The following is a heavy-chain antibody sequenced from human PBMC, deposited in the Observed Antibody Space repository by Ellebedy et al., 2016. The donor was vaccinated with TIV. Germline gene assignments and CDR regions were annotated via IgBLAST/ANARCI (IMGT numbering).Heavy chain of an antibody. D-gene: IGHD1-26*01. CDR3: ARSGEHDT. CDR2: IDGDGSRT. J-gene: IGHJ5*02. CDR1: SFSFSNSW. Sequence: GESLKISCEASSFSFSNSWMHWVRQAPEKGLVWISRIDGDGSRTNYVDSVKGRFTISRDNAKNTVYLQMNSLRAEDTAVYYCARSGEHDTWGQGTLVTVSS. V-gene: IGHV3-74*01.